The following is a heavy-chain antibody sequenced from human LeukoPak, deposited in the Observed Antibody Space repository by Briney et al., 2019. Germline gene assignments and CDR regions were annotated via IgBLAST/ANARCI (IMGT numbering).Heavy chain of an antibody. Sequence: GGSLRLSCAASGFTFSSSWMHWVRHAPGKGLVWVSRINSDGSSTSYADSVKGRFTISRDNAKNTLYLQMNSLRAEDTAVYYCARELGSDYYYGMDVWGQGTTVTVSS. V-gene: IGHV3-74*01. CDR3: ARELGSDYYYGMDV. CDR2: INSDGSST. D-gene: IGHD3-16*01. CDR1: GFTFSSSW. J-gene: IGHJ6*02.